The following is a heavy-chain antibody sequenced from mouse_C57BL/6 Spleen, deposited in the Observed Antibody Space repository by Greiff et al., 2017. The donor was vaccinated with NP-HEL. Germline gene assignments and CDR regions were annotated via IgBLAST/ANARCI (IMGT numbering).Heavy chain of an antibody. CDR2: IYPSDSET. D-gene: IGHD2-5*01. Sequence: VQLQQSGAELVRPGSSVKLSCKASGYTFTSYWMDWVKQRPGQGLEWIGNIYPSDSETHYNQKFKDKATLTVDKSSSTAYMQLSSLTSEDSAVYYCARPIVTTWYFDVWGTGTTVTVSS. CDR1: GYTFTSYW. V-gene: IGHV1-61*01. J-gene: IGHJ1*03. CDR3: ARPIVTTWYFDV.